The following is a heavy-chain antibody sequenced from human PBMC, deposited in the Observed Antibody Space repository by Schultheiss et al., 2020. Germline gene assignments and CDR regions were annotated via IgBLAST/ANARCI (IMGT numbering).Heavy chain of an antibody. Sequence: GESLKISCGASGFTFSRSWMHWVRQAPGKGLEWVAVISYDGSNKYYADSVKGRFTISRDNSKNTLYLQMNSLRVEDTGVYYCARDRRTWGRGTLVTVSS. D-gene: IGHD1-7*01. J-gene: IGHJ4*02. CDR2: ISYDGSNK. V-gene: IGHV3-30*03. CDR3: ARDRRT. CDR1: GFTFSRSW.